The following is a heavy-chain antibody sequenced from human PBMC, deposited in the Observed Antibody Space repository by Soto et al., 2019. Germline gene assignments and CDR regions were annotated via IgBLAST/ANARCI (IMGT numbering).Heavy chain of an antibody. CDR3: ARGVAAADYYYGMDV. V-gene: IGHV4-34*01. CDR1: GGSFSGYY. J-gene: IGHJ6*02. D-gene: IGHD6-13*01. Sequence: KTSETLSLTCAVYGGSFSGYYWSWIRQPPGKGLEWIGEINHSGSTNYNPSLKSRVTISVDTSKNQFSLKLSSVTAADTAVYYCARGVAAADYYYGMDVWGQGTTVTVSS. CDR2: INHSGST.